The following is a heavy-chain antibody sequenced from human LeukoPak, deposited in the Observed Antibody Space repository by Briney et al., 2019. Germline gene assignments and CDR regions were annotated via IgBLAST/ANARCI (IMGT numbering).Heavy chain of an antibody. J-gene: IGHJ4*02. V-gene: IGHV5-51*01. CDR3: ARRIWNWPFLGPVYFDY. CDR2: IYPGDSDT. D-gene: IGHD1-1*01. Sequence: GESLKISCKGSGYSFTSYWIGWVRQMPGKGLEWMGIIYPGDSDTRYSPSFQGQVTISADKSISTAYLQWSSLKASDTAMYYCARRIWNWPFLGPVYFDYWGQGTLVTVSS. CDR1: GYSFTSYW.